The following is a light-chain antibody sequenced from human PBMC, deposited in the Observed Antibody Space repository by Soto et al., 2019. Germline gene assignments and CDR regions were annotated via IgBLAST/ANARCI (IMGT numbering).Light chain of an antibody. J-gene: IGKJ5*01. Sequence: EVLLTQSPATLSVSPGERATLSCRTSQSVSSNLAWYQQKPGQAPRLLIYGASTRATGIPAMFSGSGSGTEFTLTISSLQSEDFAVYYCQQYYDWPITFGQGTRWRL. CDR2: GAS. V-gene: IGKV3-15*01. CDR1: QSVSSN. CDR3: QQYYDWPIT.